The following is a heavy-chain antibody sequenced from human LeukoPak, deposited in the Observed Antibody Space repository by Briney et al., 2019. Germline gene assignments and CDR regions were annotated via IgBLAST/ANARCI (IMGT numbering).Heavy chain of an antibody. J-gene: IGHJ3*02. V-gene: IGHV3-53*01. CDR1: GFIVSSNY. Sequence: GGSLRLSCAASGFIVSSNYMSWVRQAPGKGLEWASVIYSGGSTYYADSVKGRFTVSRDNSKNTLYLQMNSLRAEDTAVYYCATSYGDHAKGAFDIWGQGTMVTVSS. CDR2: IYSGGST. CDR3: ATSYGDHAKGAFDI. D-gene: IGHD4-17*01.